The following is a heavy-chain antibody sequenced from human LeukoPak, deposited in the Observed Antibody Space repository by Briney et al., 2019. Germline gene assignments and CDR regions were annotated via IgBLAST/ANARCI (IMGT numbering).Heavy chain of an antibody. Sequence: GGSLRLSCAASGFTFSNAWMSWVRQALGKGLEWVGRIKSKTDGGTTDYAAPVKGRFTISRDDSKNTLYLQMNSLKTEDTAVYYCTTEQQLGGFDYWGQGTLVTVSS. CDR1: GFTFSNAW. CDR3: TTEQQLGGFDY. D-gene: IGHD6-13*01. CDR2: IKSKTDGGTT. V-gene: IGHV3-15*01. J-gene: IGHJ4*02.